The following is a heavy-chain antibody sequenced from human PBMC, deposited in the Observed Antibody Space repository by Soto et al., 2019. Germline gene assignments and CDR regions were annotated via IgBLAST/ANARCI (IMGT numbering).Heavy chain of an antibody. Sequence: ASVKVSCKVSGYTLTELSMHWVRQAPGKGLEWMGGFDPEAGETIYAQKFQGRVTMTEDTSTDTAYMELSSLRSEDTAVYYCATVGARRRAFYIWGQGTMVTVSS. V-gene: IGHV1-24*01. CDR3: ATVGARRRAFYI. D-gene: IGHD1-1*01. CDR1: GYTLTELS. J-gene: IGHJ3*02. CDR2: FDPEAGET.